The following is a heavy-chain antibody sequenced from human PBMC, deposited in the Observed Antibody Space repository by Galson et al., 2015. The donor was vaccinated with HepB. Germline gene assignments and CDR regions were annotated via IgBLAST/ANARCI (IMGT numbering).Heavy chain of an antibody. CDR3: ARDSYYYDRTGYYFFFAY. CDR1: GFTVSSNY. V-gene: IGHV3-66*01. J-gene: IGHJ4*02. D-gene: IGHD3-22*01. Sequence: SLRLSCAASGFTVSSNYMSWVRQAPGKGLEWVSVIYSGGSTYYADSVKGRFTISRDNSKNTLFLQMNSLRPEDTAVYYCARDSYYYDRTGYYFFFAYWGQGALVTVSS. CDR2: IYSGGST.